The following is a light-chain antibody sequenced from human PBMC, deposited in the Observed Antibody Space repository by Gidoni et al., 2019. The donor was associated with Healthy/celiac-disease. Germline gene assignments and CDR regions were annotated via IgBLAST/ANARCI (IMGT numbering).Light chain of an antibody. CDR1: QDISNY. V-gene: IGKV1-33*01. J-gene: IGKJ4*01. CDR2: DAS. Sequence: IQMTQSPSSLSASVGDRVTITCQASQDISNYLNWYQQKPGKAPKLLIYDASNLETGVPSRFSGSGSGTDFTFTISSLQPEDIATYYCQQYDNLLTFGGGNKVEIK. CDR3: QQYDNLLT.